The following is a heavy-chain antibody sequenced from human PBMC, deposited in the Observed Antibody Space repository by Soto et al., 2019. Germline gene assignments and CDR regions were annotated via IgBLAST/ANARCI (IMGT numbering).Heavy chain of an antibody. J-gene: IGHJ4*02. CDR3: ARNDEGGSRL. D-gene: IGHD2-2*01. CDR2: ISAYTGNT. Sequence: ASVKVSCKASGYTFTSYAINWVRQAPGLGLEWMGWISAYTGNTNFAQKVQGRVTMTTDNAKNSLYLEMSSLRVEDTAVYFCARNDEGGSRLWGQGTLVTVSS. V-gene: IGHV1-18*01. CDR1: GYTFTSYA.